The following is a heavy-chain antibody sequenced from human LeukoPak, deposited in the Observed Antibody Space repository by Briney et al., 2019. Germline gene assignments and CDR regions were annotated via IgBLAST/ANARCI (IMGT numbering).Heavy chain of an antibody. CDR2: INPSGGST. CDR1: GYTFTTYY. V-gene: IGHV1-46*01. CDR3: ARANPHCTNGVCYTNYYYYGMDV. D-gene: IGHD2-8*01. J-gene: IGHJ6*02. Sequence: ASVKVSCKASGYTFTTYYMHWVRQAPGQGLEWMGIINPSGGSTSYAQKFQGRVTMTTDTSTSTVYMELSSLRSEDTAVYYCARANPHCTNGVCYTNYYYYGMDVWGQGTTVTVSS.